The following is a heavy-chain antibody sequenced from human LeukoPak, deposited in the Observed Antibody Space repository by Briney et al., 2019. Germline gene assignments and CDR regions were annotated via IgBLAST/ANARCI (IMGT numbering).Heavy chain of an antibody. Sequence: GSSVKVSCKASGGTFSSYTISWVPQAPGQGLEWMGRIIPILGIANYAQKFQGRVTITADKSTSTAYMELSSLRSEDTAVYYCASGYCISTSCYLYYMDVWGKGTTVTVSS. CDR2: IIPILGIA. J-gene: IGHJ6*03. CDR1: GGTFSSYT. V-gene: IGHV1-69*02. D-gene: IGHD2-2*03. CDR3: ASGYCISTSCYLYYMDV.